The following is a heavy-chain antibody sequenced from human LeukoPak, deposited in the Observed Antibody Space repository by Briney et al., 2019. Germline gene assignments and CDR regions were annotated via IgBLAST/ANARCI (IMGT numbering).Heavy chain of an antibody. D-gene: IGHD2-15*01. CDR2: ISYDGSNK. CDR3: AKDGRGYCGADS. J-gene: IGHJ5*01. V-gene: IGHV3-30*18. CDR1: GFTFSSYG. Sequence: PGGSLRLSCAASGFTFSSYGVHWVRQAPGKGLEWVAVISYDGSNKYYADSVKGRFTISRDNSKNTLYLQMNSLRAEDTAVYYCAKDGRGYCGADSWGQGTLVTVSS.